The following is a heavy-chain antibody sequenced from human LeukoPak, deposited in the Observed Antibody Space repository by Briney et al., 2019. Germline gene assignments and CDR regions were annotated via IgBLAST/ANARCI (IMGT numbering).Heavy chain of an antibody. D-gene: IGHD6-13*01. J-gene: IGHJ4*02. Sequence: GGSLRLSCAASGFTFSSYAMSWVRQAPGKGLEWVSLIIGSGGTTYFADSVKGRFTISRDNSKNALYLQMNSLRAEDTAIYYCAKGEGNSWPNFDCWGQGTLVTVSS. V-gene: IGHV3-23*01. CDR3: AKGEGNSWPNFDC. CDR2: IIGSGGTT. CDR1: GFTFSSYA.